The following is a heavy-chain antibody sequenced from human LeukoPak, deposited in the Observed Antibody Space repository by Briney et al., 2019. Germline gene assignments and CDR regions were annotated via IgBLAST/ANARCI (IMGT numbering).Heavy chain of an antibody. V-gene: IGHV4-59*01. D-gene: IGHD6-13*01. CDR1: GGSISSYY. CDR2: IYYSEST. J-gene: IGHJ6*02. CDR3: ARGQQLVWYGMDV. Sequence: SETLSLTCTVSGGSISSYYWSWIRQPPGKGLEWIGYIYYSESTNYNPSLKSRVNISVDTSKNQFSLKLSSVTAADTAVYYCARGQQLVWYGMDVWGQGTTVTVSS.